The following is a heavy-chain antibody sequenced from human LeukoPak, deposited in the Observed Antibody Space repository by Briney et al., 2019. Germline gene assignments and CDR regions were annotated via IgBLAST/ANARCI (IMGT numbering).Heavy chain of an antibody. D-gene: IGHD2-2*01. CDR2: IDGSGGTT. CDR3: AKAHCSSTSCSRADS. V-gene: IGHV3-23*01. CDR1: GFTFTRNA. J-gene: IGHJ4*02. Sequence: GGSLRLSCAASGFTFTRNAMAWVRQAPGKGREWVSAIDGSGGTTFYADSVKGRVTISRVQSTNTVYLQMNSLRADDTAVYYCAKAHCSSTSCSRADSWGQGTLVTVSS.